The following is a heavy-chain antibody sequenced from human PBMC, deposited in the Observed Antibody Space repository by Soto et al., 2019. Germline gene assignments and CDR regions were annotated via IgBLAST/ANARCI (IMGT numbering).Heavy chain of an antibody. V-gene: IGHV3-48*02. J-gene: IGHJ4*02. CDR2: ITDSSDTV. Sequence: CLRLSCVASGFSFSNYNMNWVRQAPGKGLEWVSYITDSSDTVHYADSVRGRFTISRDNAESSLYLQMNSLRDEDTAVYFCARDFGHGYYLDYWGRGTLVTVSS. D-gene: IGHD3-3*01. CDR1: GFSFSNYN. CDR3: ARDFGHGYYLDY.